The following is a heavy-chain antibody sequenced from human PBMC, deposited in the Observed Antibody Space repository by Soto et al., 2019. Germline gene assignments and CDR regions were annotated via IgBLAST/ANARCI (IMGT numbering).Heavy chain of an antibody. V-gene: IGHV3-23*01. Sequence: EVQLLESGGGLVQPGGSLRLSCVGSGFTFITYAMNWVRQTPGKGLEWVSTISGGGDKTFDADTVKGRFTISRDNSKNAVKLQMNSLRADDTAVYYCARKVLGSTSRPDWWYFDLWGRGTLVTVSS. CDR3: ARKVLGSTSRPDWWYFDL. CDR2: ISGGGDKT. CDR1: GFTFITYA. J-gene: IGHJ2*01. D-gene: IGHD2-2*01.